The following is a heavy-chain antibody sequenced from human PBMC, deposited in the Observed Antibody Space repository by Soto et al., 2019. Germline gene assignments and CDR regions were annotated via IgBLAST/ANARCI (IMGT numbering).Heavy chain of an antibody. CDR1: GYLFPLHY. V-gene: IGHV1-2*02. CDR2: TNPKSGVT. D-gene: IGHD6-25*01. CDR3: ARAHVRLQLGSSDY. J-gene: IGHJ4*02. Sequence: QVQLVQSGAEVKKPGASVKVSCRASGYLFPLHYMLWVRHAPGQGLEWMGWTNPKSGVTKYPQKFQGRVTMTRDTSISTAYMELTRLRSDDTAVYYCARAHVRLQLGSSDYWGQGTLVTVSS.